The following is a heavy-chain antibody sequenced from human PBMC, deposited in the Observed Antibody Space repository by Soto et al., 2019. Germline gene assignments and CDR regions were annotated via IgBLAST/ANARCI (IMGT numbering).Heavy chain of an antibody. CDR2: IYYSGST. J-gene: IGHJ4*02. D-gene: IGHD6-19*01. Sequence: SETLSLTCTVSGGSISSYYWSWIRQPPGKVLEWIGYIYYSGSTNYNPSLKSRVTISVDTSKNQFSLKLSSVTAADTAVYYCARHVGSSGCLGYWGQGTLVTVSS. CDR3: ARHVGSSGCLGY. CDR1: GGSISSYY. V-gene: IGHV4-59*08.